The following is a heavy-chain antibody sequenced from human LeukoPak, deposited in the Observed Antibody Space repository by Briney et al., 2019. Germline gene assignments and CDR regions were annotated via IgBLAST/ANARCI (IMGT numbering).Heavy chain of an antibody. J-gene: IGHJ4*02. CDR1: GGSISSGDYY. Sequence: SETLSLTCTVSGGSISSGDYYWSWIRQPPGKGLEWIGYIYYGGSTYYNPSLKSRVTISVDTSKNQFSLKLSSVTAADTAVYYCARYCSSISCYDYWGQGTLVTVSS. V-gene: IGHV4-30-4*08. CDR3: ARYCSSISCYDY. D-gene: IGHD2-2*01. CDR2: IYYGGST.